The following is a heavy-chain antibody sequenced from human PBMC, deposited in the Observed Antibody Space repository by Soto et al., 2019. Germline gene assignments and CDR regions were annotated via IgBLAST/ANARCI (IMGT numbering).Heavy chain of an antibody. D-gene: IGHD2-15*01. CDR2: IYAGNGNT. CDR3: ARDCSGGPPGYFDN. V-gene: IGHV1-3*01. CDR1: GYTFTNYA. Sequence: ASVKVSCKASGYTFTNYAIHCVRQAPGQRLEWMGWIYAGNGNTKYSQKFQDRVTFTRDTSASTAYMDLSSLRSEDTAVYYCARDCSGGPPGYFDNWGQGTPVTVSS. J-gene: IGHJ4*02.